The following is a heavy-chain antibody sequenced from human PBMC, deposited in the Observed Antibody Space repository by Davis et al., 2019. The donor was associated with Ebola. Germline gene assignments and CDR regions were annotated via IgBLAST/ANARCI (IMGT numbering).Heavy chain of an antibody. CDR1: GFTFSSYE. CDR2: ISSSGSTI. J-gene: IGHJ4*02. Sequence: PGGSLRLSCAASGFTFSSYEMNWVRQAPGKGLEWVSYISSSGSTIYYADSVKGRFTISRDNAKNSLYLQMNSLRAEDTAVYYCARGESSKHSRGGPDYWGQGTLVTVSS. CDR3: ARGESSKHSRGGPDY. D-gene: IGHD6-13*01. V-gene: IGHV3-48*03.